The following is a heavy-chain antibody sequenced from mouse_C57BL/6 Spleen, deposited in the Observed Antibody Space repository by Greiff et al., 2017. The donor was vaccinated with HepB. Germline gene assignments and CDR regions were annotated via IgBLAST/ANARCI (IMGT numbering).Heavy chain of an antibody. Sequence: EVKLVESGPELVKPGASVKISCKASGYSFTGYYMNWVKQSPEKSLEWIGEINPSTGGTTYNQKFKAKATLTVDKSSSTAYMQLKSLTSEDSAVYYCAGYGPYYAMDYWGQGTSVTVSS. CDR1: GYSFTGYY. CDR3: AGYGPYYAMDY. V-gene: IGHV1-42*01. J-gene: IGHJ4*01. CDR2: INPSTGGT. D-gene: IGHD1-1*02.